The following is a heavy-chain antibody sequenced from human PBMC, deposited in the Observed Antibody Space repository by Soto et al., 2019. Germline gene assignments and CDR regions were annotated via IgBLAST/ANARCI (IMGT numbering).Heavy chain of an antibody. CDR3: ARGGYDGYNDY. V-gene: IGHV4-34*01. Sequence: SETLSLTCAVYGGSFSGYYWSWIRQPPGKGLEWIGEINHSGSTNYNPSLKSRVTISVDTSKNQFSLKLSSVTTADTAVYYCARGGYDGYNDYWGQGTLVTVSS. J-gene: IGHJ4*02. CDR1: GGSFSGYY. D-gene: IGHD5-12*01. CDR2: INHSGST.